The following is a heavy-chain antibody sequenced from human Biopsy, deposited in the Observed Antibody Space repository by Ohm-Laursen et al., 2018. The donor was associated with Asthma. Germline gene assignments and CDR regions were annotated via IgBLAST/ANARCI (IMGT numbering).Heavy chain of an antibody. CDR3: ARKAGSCISRTCYSLDF. D-gene: IGHD2-2*01. Sequence: SSVKVSCKSLGGTFNTHVIGWVRQAPGQGLEWMGGTNSVFGTTTYPQKFQDRVTINADDSTSTVYMELSSLRSEDTAVYYCARKAGSCISRTCYSLDFWGQGTLVTVSS. J-gene: IGHJ4*02. CDR2: TNSVFGTT. V-gene: IGHV1-69*01. CDR1: GGTFNTHV.